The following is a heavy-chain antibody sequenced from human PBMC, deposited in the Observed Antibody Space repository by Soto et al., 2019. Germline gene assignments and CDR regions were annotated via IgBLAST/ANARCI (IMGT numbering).Heavy chain of an antibody. CDR2: IYHSGSI. V-gene: IGHV4-4*02. CDR1: SGSISSTNW. CDR3: ARDCSSSSCYGRAFDV. J-gene: IGHJ3*01. Sequence: QVQLQESGPGLVKPSGTLSLTCAVSSGSISSTNWWSWVRQPPGKGLEWIGEIYHSGSINYNPSHKSRVTMSVDKDKNQFSLKLSSVTAADTAIYYCARDCSSSSCYGRAFDVWGQGTMVTVSS. D-gene: IGHD2-2*01.